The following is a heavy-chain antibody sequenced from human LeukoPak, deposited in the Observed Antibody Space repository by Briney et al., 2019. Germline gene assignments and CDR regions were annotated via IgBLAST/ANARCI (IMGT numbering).Heavy chain of an antibody. J-gene: IGHJ4*02. V-gene: IGHV3-30-3*01. CDR2: ISYDGSNK. D-gene: IGHD3-16*01. Sequence: GGSLRLSCAASGFTLSNYAMSWVRQAPGKGLEWVAVISYDGSNKYYADSVKGRFTISRDNSKNTLYLQMNSLRAEDTAVYYCARAGDRGQGTLVTVSS. CDR1: GFTLSNYA. CDR3: ARAGD.